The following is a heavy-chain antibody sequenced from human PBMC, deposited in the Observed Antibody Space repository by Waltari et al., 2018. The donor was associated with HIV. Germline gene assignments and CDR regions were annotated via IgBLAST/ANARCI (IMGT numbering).Heavy chain of an antibody. Sequence: QVQLQESGPGLVKPSETLSLTCTVSGGSISSYYWSWIRQPPGKGLEWIGYIYYSGSTNYNPSLKSRVTRSVDTSKNQFSLKLSSVTAADTAVYYCARGSDYDFWSNVNFDYWGQGTLVTVSS. CDR1: GGSISSYY. CDR2: IYYSGST. J-gene: IGHJ4*02. CDR3: ARGSDYDFWSNVNFDY. D-gene: IGHD3-3*01. V-gene: IGHV4-59*01.